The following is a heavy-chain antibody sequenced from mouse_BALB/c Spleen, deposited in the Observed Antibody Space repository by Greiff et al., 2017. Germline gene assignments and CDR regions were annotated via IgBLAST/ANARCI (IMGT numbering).Heavy chain of an antibody. CDR3: ERDLGYGKTQYFDY. D-gene: IGHD2-1*01. CDR2: INSNGGST. Sequence: EVQLQESGGGLVQPGGSLKLSCAASGFTFSSYGMSWVRQTPDKRLELVATINSNGGSTYYPDSVKGRFTISRDNAKNTLYLQMSSLKSEDTAMFYCERDLGYGKTQYFDYWGQGTTLTVSS. V-gene: IGHV5-6-3*01. J-gene: IGHJ2*01. CDR1: GFTFSSYG.